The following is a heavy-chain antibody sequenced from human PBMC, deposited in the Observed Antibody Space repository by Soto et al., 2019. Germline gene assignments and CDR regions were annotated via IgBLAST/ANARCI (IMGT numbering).Heavy chain of an antibody. Sequence: GGSLRLSCAASGFTFSGSAMHWVRQAPGKGLEWVGRIRSKANSYATAYAASVKGRFTISRDDSKHTAYLQMNSLKTEDTAVYYCTRSYSGHAFDIWGQGTMVTVSS. J-gene: IGHJ3*02. V-gene: IGHV3-73*01. D-gene: IGHD1-26*01. CDR1: GFTFSGSA. CDR2: IRSKANSYAT. CDR3: TRSYSGHAFDI.